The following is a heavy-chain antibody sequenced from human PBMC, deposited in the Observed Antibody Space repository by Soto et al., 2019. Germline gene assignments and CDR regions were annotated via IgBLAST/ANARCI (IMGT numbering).Heavy chain of an antibody. V-gene: IGHV4-39*01. CDR2: IYYNGGT. Sequence: QLQLQESGPGLVKPSETLSLTCTVSGGSISSTSYYWGWIRQPPGKGLEWIGTIYYNGGTYYNPSLKSRVTISVDTPKNQFFLKLSSVTAADTAVYYCARHYDILTGYYTPLEYWGQGTLVTVSS. CDR1: GGSISSTSYY. J-gene: IGHJ4*02. CDR3: ARHYDILTGYYTPLEY. D-gene: IGHD3-9*01.